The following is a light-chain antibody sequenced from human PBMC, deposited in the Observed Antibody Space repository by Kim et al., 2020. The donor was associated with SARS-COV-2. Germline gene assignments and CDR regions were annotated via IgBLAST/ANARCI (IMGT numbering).Light chain of an antibody. CDR3: QQYNNWPGT. V-gene: IGKV3D-15*03. J-gene: IGKJ2*01. CDR1: QSVSSD. CDR2: AAS. Sequence: EMVMTQSPATLSVSLGERATLSCRASQSVSSDLAWYQQKPGQAPRLLIYAASIRATGIPARFSGSGSGTEFTLTISILQSEDFAVYYCQQYNNWPGTFGQGTKLEI.